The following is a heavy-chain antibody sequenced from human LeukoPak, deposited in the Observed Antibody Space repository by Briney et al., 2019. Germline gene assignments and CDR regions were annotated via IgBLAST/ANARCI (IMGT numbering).Heavy chain of an antibody. Sequence: GGSLGLSCAASGFIVSSNYMSWVRQAPGKGLEWVSVIYSGGSTYYADSVKGRFTISRDNSKNTLYLQMNSLRAEDTAVYYCARDLKIGSYWGQGTLVTVSS. CDR2: IYSGGST. CDR3: ARDLKIGSY. V-gene: IGHV3-66*01. D-gene: IGHD1-26*01. J-gene: IGHJ4*02. CDR1: GFIVSSNY.